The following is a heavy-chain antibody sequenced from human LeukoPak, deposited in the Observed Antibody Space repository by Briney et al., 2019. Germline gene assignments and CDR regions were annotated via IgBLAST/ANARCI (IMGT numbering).Heavy chain of an antibody. CDR2: ISGSGGST. CDR3: AKDRQLRFLEWSNPLDAFVI. CDR1: GFTFSSYA. D-gene: IGHD3-3*01. V-gene: IGHV3-23*01. J-gene: IGHJ3*02. Sequence: GGSLRLSCAASGFTFSSYAMSWVRQAPGKGLEWVSAISGSGGSTYYADSVKGRFTISRDNSKNTLYLQMNSLRAEDTAVYYCAKDRQLRFLEWSNPLDAFVIWGQGTMVTVSS.